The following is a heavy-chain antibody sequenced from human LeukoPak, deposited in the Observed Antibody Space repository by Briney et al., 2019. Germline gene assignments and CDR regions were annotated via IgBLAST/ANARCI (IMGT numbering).Heavy chain of an antibody. J-gene: IGHJ6*03. V-gene: IGHV4-4*02. D-gene: IGHD3-10*01. CDR3: ARGALWFGELSHYYYYMDV. CDR1: GGSISSSNW. CDR2: IYHSGST. Sequence: SGTLSLTCAVSGGSISSSNWWSWVRQPPGKGLEWIGEIYHSGSTNYNPSLKSRVTISVDKSKNQFSLKLSSVTAADTAVYYCARGALWFGELSHYYYYMDVWGKGTTVTVSS.